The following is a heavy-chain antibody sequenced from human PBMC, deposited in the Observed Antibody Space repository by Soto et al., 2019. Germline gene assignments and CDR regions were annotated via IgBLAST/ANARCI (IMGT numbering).Heavy chain of an antibody. CDR3: AKSSLGTESSGFQFWFFDL. J-gene: IGHJ2*01. CDR1: GFTFSTYG. Sequence: QIHLVESGGGVAQPGRSLRLSCAASGFTFSTYGMHWVRQAPGKGLEWVAVISYDGGTKHYADSVKGRFTISRDNSKSPLYLQMNSLRAEDTAVYYCAKSSLGTESSGFQFWFFDLWGRGTLVTVSS. D-gene: IGHD3-22*01. V-gene: IGHV3-30*18. CDR2: ISYDGGTK.